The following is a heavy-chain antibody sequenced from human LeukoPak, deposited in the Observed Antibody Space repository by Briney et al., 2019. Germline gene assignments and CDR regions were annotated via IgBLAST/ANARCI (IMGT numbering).Heavy chain of an antibody. D-gene: IGHD6-13*01. CDR3: ARRGAAAATVFDY. V-gene: IGHV4-59*01. CDR2: IYYSGST. CDR1: GGSISSYH. Sequence: KPSETLSLTCTVSGGSISSYHWSWIRQPPGKGLEWIGYIYYSGSTNYNPSLKSRVTISVDTSKNQFSLKLSSVTAADTAVYYCARRGAAAATVFDYWGQGTLVTVSS. J-gene: IGHJ4*02.